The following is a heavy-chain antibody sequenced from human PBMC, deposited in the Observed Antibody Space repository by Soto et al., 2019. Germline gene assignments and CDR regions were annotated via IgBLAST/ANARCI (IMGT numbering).Heavy chain of an antibody. CDR1: GFTFNRYW. D-gene: IGHD3-10*01. CDR2: MNQDGSEK. V-gene: IGHV3-7*04. Sequence: EVQLVEFGGGLVQPGGSLRLSCAVSGFTFNRYWMTWVRQAPGKGLEWVANMNQDGSEKYYVDSVKGRFTISRDNAKNSLYLQMSSRRVEDTAVYYCARAGELWFGESYFDYGGQGTLVTVSS. CDR3: ARAGELWFGESYFDY. J-gene: IGHJ4*02.